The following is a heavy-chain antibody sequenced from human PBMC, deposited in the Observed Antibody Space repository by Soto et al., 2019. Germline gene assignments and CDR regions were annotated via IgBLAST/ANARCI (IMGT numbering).Heavy chain of an antibody. CDR3: AIRTVYRSGWKSRVDY. J-gene: IGHJ4*02. V-gene: IGHV1-2*02. Sequence: GSSVKACCKASGYTFTGYYMHWVRQAPGQGLEWMGWINPNSGGTNYAQKFQGRVTMTRDTSISTAYMELSRLRSDDTAVYYCAIRTVYRSGWKSRVDYWSKRTWVTV. D-gene: IGHD6-19*01. CDR1: GYTFTGYY. CDR2: INPNSGGT.